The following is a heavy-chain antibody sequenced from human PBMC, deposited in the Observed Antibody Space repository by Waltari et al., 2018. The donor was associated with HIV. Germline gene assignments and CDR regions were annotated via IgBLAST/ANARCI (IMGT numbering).Heavy chain of an antibody. CDR2: ITPIFGTA. J-gene: IGHJ2*01. V-gene: IGHV1-69*01. D-gene: IGHD4-17*01. Sequence: QVQLVQSGAEVKQPGSSVKVSCKASGGTFRSYALPWVRPAPGQGLEWRGGITPIFGTANYAQMFQGRLTITADESTSTAYMELSSLRSEDTAVYYCARSPMTTVVTGPGGYFDLWGRGTLVTVSS. CDR3: ARSPMTTVVTGPGGYFDL. CDR1: GGTFRSYA.